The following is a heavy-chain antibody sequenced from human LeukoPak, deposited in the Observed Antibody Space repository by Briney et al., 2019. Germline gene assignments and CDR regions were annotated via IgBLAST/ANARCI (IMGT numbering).Heavy chain of an antibody. CDR3: ATDRGIVGAVDAFDI. V-gene: IGHV1-24*01. CDR1: GYTLTELS. Sequence: ASVKVSCKVSGYTLTELSMHWVRQAPGKGLEWMGGFDPEDGETIYAQKFQGRVTMTEDTSTDTAYMELSSLRSEDTAVYYCATDRGIVGAVDAFDIWGQGTMVTVSS. CDR2: FDPEDGET. D-gene: IGHD1-26*01. J-gene: IGHJ3*02.